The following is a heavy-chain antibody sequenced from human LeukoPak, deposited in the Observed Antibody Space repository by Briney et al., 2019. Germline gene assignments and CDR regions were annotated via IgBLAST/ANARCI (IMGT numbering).Heavy chain of an antibody. V-gene: IGHV1-8*01. CDR3: ARGQAAQNWFDP. J-gene: IGHJ5*02. Sequence: ASVKVSCKASGYTFTSYDINWVRQATGQGLEWTGWMNPNSGNTGYAQKFQGRVTMTRNTSISTAYMELSSLRSEDTAVYYCARGQAAQNWFDPWGQGTLVTVSS. D-gene: IGHD6-6*01. CDR1: GYTFTSYD. CDR2: MNPNSGNT.